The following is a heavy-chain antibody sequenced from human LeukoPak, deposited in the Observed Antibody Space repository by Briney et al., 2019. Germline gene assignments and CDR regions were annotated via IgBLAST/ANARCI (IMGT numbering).Heavy chain of an antibody. D-gene: IGHD6-13*01. CDR3: ARGGIVAAPTYYYYGMDV. V-gene: IGHV3-33*01. Sequence: PGRSLRLSCAASGFTFSSYGMHLVRQAPSKGLEWVAVIWYDGSNKYYADSVKGRFTISRDNSKNTLYLQMNSLRAEDTAVYYCARGGIVAAPTYYYYGMDVWGQGTTVTVSS. CDR1: GFTFSSYG. J-gene: IGHJ6*02. CDR2: IWYDGSNK.